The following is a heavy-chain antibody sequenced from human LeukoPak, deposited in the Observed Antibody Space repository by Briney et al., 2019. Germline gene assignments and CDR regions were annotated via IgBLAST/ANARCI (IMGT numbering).Heavy chain of an antibody. CDR3: AKDFWGSSWYDAFDI. CDR1: GFTFSSYA. Sequence: PGGSLRLSCAASGFTFSSYAMSWVRQAPGKGLEWVAVISYDGSNKYYADSVKGRFTISRDNSKNTLYLQMNSLRAEDTAVYYCAKDFWGSSWYDAFDIWGQGTMVTVSS. V-gene: IGHV3-30-3*01. D-gene: IGHD6-13*01. J-gene: IGHJ3*02. CDR2: ISYDGSNK.